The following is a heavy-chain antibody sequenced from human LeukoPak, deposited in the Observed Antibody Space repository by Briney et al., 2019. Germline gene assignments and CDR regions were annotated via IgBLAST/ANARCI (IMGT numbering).Heavy chain of an antibody. Sequence: PGGSLRLSCAASGFTFSDYYMSWIRQAPGKGPEWVSYISSSSSYTNYADSVKGRFTISRDNAKNSLYLQMNSLRAEDTAVYYCASSRIAVAPLFDPWGQGTLVTVSS. V-gene: IGHV3-11*03. CDR3: ASSRIAVAPLFDP. J-gene: IGHJ5*02. CDR2: ISSSSSYT. CDR1: GFTFSDYY. D-gene: IGHD6-19*01.